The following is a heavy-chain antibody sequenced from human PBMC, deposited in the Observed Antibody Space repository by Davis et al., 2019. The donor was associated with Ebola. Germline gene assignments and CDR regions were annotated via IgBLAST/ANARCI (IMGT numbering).Heavy chain of an antibody. CDR1: GFTFDSYA. J-gene: IGHJ3*02. Sequence: PGGSLRLSCAASGFTFDSYAMTWVRQAPGKGLVWVSRIKTDGSTTTYADSVKGRFTISRDNAKNTLYLQMNSLRAEDTAVYYCISPYCSGGSCYLEAFDIWGQGTMVTVSS. CDR3: ISPYCSGGSCYLEAFDI. D-gene: IGHD2-15*01. V-gene: IGHV3-74*01. CDR2: IKTDGSTT.